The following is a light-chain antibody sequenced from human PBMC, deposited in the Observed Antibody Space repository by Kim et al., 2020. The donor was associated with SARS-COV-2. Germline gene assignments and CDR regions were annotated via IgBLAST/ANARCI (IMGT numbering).Light chain of an antibody. J-gene: IGLJ1*01. CDR1: SSDVGGYNY. CDR2: DVS. CDR3: RSYAGTYTYV. Sequence: GQSVTIACTGTSSDVGGYNYVSWYQQHPDKAPKFMIYDVSRRPSGVPDRFSGSKSGNTASLTISGLQAEDEADYYCRSYAGTYTYVFGTGTKVTVL. V-gene: IGLV2-11*03.